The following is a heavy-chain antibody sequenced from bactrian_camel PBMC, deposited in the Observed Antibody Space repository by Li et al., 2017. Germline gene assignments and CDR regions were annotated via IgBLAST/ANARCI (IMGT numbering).Heavy chain of an antibody. Sequence: HVQLVESGGGSVQPGGSLKLACVPSGTTISTYCMGWFRQAPGQEREGVGFIYTVGDNAYYNKPVEGRFTISQDQAKNTVYLQMDSLKPEDTAMYSCKRGALGRCAGYWGQGTQVTVS. J-gene: IGHJ4*01. CDR1: GTTISTYC. CDR3: KRGALGRCAGY. CDR2: IYTVGDNA. D-gene: IGHD3*01. V-gene: IGHV3S39*01.